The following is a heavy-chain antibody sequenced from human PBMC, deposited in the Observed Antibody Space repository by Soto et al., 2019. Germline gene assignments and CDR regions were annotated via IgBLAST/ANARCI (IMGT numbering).Heavy chain of an antibody. CDR1: GGTFSSYA. D-gene: IGHD3-22*01. J-gene: IGHJ6*02. CDR2: IIPIFGTA. V-gene: IGHV1-69*13. CDR3: ARDSDYDSSGPYYYYGMDV. Sequence: SVKVSCKASGGTFSSYAISWVRQAPGQGLGWMGGIIPIFGTANYAQKFQGRVTITADESTSTAYMELSSLRSEDTAVYYCARDSDYDSSGPYYYYGMDVWGQGTTVTVSS.